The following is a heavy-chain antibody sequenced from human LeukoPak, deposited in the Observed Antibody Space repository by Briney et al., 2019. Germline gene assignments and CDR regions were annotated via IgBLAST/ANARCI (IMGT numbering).Heavy chain of an antibody. CDR2: INHSGST. V-gene: IGHV4-34*01. J-gene: IGHJ4*02. CDR3: ARVQDDSLH. D-gene: IGHD3-3*01. Sequence: SETLSLTCAVYGGSFSGYYWTWIRQPPGKGLEWIGEINHSGSTNYNPSLKSRVTISVDTSKNQFSLKLSSVTAADTAVYYCARVQDDSLHRGQGTLVTVSS. CDR1: GGSFSGYY.